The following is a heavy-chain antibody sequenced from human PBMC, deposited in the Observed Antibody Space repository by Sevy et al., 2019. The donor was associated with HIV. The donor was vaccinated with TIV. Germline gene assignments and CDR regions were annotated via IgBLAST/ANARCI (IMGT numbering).Heavy chain of an antibody. CDR1: GFSFDSYG. CDR3: AKGGGGHYDPDEIGYYFYYYNMDV. Sequence: GESLKISCAVSGFSFDSYGMTWVRQAPGKGLEWVSGISGSGTRTYYADSVKGRFIISRDNPKNTLYLQMNSLRSEDTAIYYCAKGGGGHYDPDEIGYYFYYYNMDVWGKGTTVTVSS. V-gene: IGHV3-23*01. J-gene: IGHJ6*03. CDR2: ISGSGTRT. D-gene: IGHD3-22*01.